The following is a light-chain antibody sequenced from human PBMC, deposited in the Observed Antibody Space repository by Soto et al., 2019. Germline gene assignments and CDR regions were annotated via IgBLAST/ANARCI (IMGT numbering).Light chain of an antibody. CDR2: GAS. CDR1: QSGSGSY. Sequence: EIVLTQSPGTLSLSPGERATLSCRASQSGSGSYLAWYQQKPGQAPWLLISGASRRATGVPDRFSGSGSGTDFTLTISSLEPEDFAVYYCQQYGNSPLTFGGGTKVEIK. CDR3: QQYGNSPLT. J-gene: IGKJ4*01. V-gene: IGKV3-20*01.